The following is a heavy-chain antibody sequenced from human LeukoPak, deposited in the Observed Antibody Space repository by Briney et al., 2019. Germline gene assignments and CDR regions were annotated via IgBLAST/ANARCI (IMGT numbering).Heavy chain of an antibody. CDR2: MNPNSGNT. J-gene: IGHJ6*03. V-gene: IGHV1-8*03. CDR1: GGTFSSYA. Sequence: EASVKVSCKASGGTFSSYAISWVRQATGQGLEWMGWMNPNSGNTGYAQKFQGRVTITRNTSVSTAFMELSSLRSEDTAVYYCARAVPGALHCNITSCYSDAYYMDVWGKGTAVTVSS. D-gene: IGHD2-2*02. CDR3: ARAVPGALHCNITSCYSDAYYMDV.